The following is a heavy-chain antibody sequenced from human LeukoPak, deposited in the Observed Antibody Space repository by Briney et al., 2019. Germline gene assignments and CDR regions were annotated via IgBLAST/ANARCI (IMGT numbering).Heavy chain of an antibody. CDR3: AREGSGSYYYPFDY. V-gene: IGHV4-59*01. Sequence: SETLSLTCTVSGGSISSYYWSWIRQPPGKELEWIGYIYYSGSTNYNPSLKSRVTISVDTSKSQFSLKLTSVTAADTAVYYCAREGSGSYYYPFDYWGQGTLVTVSS. J-gene: IGHJ4*02. CDR1: GGSISSYY. CDR2: IYYSGST. D-gene: IGHD3-10*01.